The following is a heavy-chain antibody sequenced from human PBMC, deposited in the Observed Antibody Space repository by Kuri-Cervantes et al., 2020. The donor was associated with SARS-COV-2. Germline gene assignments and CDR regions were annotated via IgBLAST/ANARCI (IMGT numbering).Heavy chain of an antibody. CDR2: IWYGGSNK. J-gene: IGHJ3*02. D-gene: IGHD6-6*01. V-gene: IGHV3-33*08. CDR3: ARVNDVIAARLHDAFDI. CDR1: GFTFSSYG. Sequence: GESLKISCAASGFTFSSYGMHWVRQAPGKGLEWVAVIWYGGSNKYYADSVKGRSTISRDNSKNTLYLQMNSLRAEDTAVYYCARVNDVIAARLHDAFDIWGQGTMVTVSS.